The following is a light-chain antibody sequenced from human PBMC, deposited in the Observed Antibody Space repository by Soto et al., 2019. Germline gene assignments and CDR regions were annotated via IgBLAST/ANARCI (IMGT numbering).Light chain of an antibody. J-gene: IGKJ4*01. CDR3: QQYGISPLT. CDR2: GAF. CDR1: QTVSNYF. V-gene: IGKV3-20*01. Sequence: ELVLTQSPGTLSLSPGESATLSCRASQTVSNYFLAGYQQRPGQAPRLLIYGAFTRATGIPDRFTGSGSGTDFTLSISRLESEDFAVYICQQYGISPLTFGGGTRVEIK.